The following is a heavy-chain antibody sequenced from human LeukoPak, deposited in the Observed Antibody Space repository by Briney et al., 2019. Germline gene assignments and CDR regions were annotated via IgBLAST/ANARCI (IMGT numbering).Heavy chain of an antibody. CDR2: ISGSSDTT. J-gene: IGHJ4*02. D-gene: IGHD6-19*01. CDR3: AKPSSGYHGGFDY. Sequence: GGSLRLSCVASGFTFSSYAMSWVRQAPGKGPEWVAAISGSSDTTYYADSVRGRFTISRDNSKNTLFLQMNSLRVEDTAVYSCAKPSSGYHGGFDYWGQGTLVTVSS. V-gene: IGHV3-23*01. CDR1: GFTFSSYA.